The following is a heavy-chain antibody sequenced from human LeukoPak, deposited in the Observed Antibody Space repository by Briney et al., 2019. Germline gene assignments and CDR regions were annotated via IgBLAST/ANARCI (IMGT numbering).Heavy chain of an antibody. CDR1: GGTFSSYA. J-gene: IGHJ6*02. D-gene: IGHD3-22*01. CDR3: AALRYYYDSSASYGMDV. V-gene: IGHV1-69*04. Sequence: GASVKVSCKASGGTFSSYAISWVRQAPGQGLEWMGRIIPILGIANYAQKFQDRVTIAADKSTSTAYMELSSLRSEDTAVYYCAALRYYYDSSASYGMDVWGQGTTVTVSS. CDR2: IIPILGIA.